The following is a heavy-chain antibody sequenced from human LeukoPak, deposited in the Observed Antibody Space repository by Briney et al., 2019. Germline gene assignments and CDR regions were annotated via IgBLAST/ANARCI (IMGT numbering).Heavy chain of an antibody. J-gene: IGHJ4*02. CDR2: ISYDGSNK. V-gene: IGHV3-30-3*01. CDR1: GFTFSSYA. Sequence: GGSLRLSCAASGFTFSSYAMPWVRQAPGKGLEWVAVISYDGSNKYYADSVKGRFTISRDNSKNTLYLQMNSLRAEDTAVYYCARVHPSPLRRVDYWGQGTLVTVSS. D-gene: IGHD2-15*01. CDR3: ARVHPSPLRRVDY.